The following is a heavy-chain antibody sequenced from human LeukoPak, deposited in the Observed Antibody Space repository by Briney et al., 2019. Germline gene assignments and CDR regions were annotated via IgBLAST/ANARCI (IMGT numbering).Heavy chain of an antibody. V-gene: IGHV4-59*01. CDR2: IYYSGST. CDR1: GGSISSYY. CDR3: ARMVGYYYYGMDV. D-gene: IGHD2-15*01. J-gene: IGHJ6*02. Sequence: SETLSLTCTVSGGSISSYYWSWIQQPPGKGLEWIGYIYYSGSTNYNPSLKSRVTISVDTSKNQFSLKLSSVTAADTAVYYCARMVGYYYYGMDVWGQGTTVTVSS.